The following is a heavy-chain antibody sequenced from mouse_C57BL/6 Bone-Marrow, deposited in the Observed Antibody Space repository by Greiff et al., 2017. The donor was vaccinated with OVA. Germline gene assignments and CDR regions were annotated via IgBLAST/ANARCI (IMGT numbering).Heavy chain of an antibody. CDR3: ARESDPYWDIDD. J-gene: IGHJ1*03. V-gene: IGHV1-42*01. CDR1: GYTFTGYS. CDR2: INPSTGGT. Sequence: VQLQQPGPELVKPGASVKLSCKASGYTFTGYSMNWVKQSPEKSLEWIGEINPSTGGTTYNQKFKAKATLTVDKSSSTAYMQLKSLTSEDSAVYYCARESDPYWDIDDWGTGTSVTVSS.